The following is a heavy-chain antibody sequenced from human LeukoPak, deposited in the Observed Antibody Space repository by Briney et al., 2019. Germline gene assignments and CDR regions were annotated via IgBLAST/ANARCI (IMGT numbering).Heavy chain of an antibody. CDR2: INPHSGAT. J-gene: IGHJ5*02. CDR1: GYTFTGYY. V-gene: IGHV1-2*02. Sequence: ASVKVSCKASGYTFTGYYIHWVRQAPGQGLEWMGWINPHSGATNYAQRFQGRVSMDASFDTAYMELSRLTSDDTAVYYCATSSSVTHTRDPWGQGTLVTVSS. CDR3: ATSSSVTHTRDP. D-gene: IGHD5/OR15-5a*01.